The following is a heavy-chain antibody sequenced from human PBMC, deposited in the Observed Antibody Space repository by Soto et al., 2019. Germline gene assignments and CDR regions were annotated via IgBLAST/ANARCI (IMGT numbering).Heavy chain of an antibody. J-gene: IGHJ4*02. V-gene: IGHV3-33*01. D-gene: IGHD4-17*01. CDR3: ARAGGTTVTGLWHFDS. CDR2: IWYDGTQK. Sequence: QVQLEESGGGVVQPGRSLSLSCEASGFTVNTYIMHWVRQPPGTGLEWLAAIWYDGTQKYYADSVKGRFIISRDNSKKTLYFEMNGLRAEDTAVYYCARAGGTTVTGLWHFDSGGQGTLVTVSS. CDR1: GFTVNTYI.